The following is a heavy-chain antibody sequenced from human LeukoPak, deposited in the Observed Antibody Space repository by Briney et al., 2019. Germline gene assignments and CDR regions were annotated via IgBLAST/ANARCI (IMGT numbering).Heavy chain of an antibody. CDR2: IYYSGST. J-gene: IGHJ3*02. Sequence: PSQTLSLTCTVSGGSISSGDYYWSWIRQPPGKGLEWIGYIYYSGSTYYNPSLKSRVTISVDTSKNQFSLKLSSVTAADTAVYYCARDHPFTMFGPDVFDIWGQGTMVTVSS. CDR3: ARDHPFTMFGPDVFDI. CDR1: GGSISSGDYY. D-gene: IGHD3-3*01. V-gene: IGHV4-30-4*08.